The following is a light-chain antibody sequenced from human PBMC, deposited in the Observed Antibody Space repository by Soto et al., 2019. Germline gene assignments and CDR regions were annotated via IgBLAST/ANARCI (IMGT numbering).Light chain of an antibody. Sequence: EIVLSKSPATLSLSPGERATLSCRASQSVSSYLAWYQQKPGQAPRLLIYDASNRATGIPARFSGSGSRTDFTLTISRLEPEDFAVYYCQQYGSSPWTFGQGTKVDIK. CDR2: DAS. J-gene: IGKJ1*01. CDR3: QQYGSSPWT. CDR1: QSVSSY. V-gene: IGKV3-20*01.